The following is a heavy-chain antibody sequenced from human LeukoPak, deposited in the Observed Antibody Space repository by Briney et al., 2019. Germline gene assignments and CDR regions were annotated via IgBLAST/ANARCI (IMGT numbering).Heavy chain of an antibody. V-gene: IGHV3-23*01. CDR3: AKDDGGSYSFDY. D-gene: IGHD1-26*01. CDR2: ISGSGGST. Sequence: GGSLRLSCAASGFTFSSYAMSWVRQAPGKGLEWVSAISGSGGSTYYADSVKGRFTISRDNSKNTLYLRMNSLRAEDTAVYYCAKDDGGSYSFDYWGQGTLVTVSS. J-gene: IGHJ4*02. CDR1: GFTFSSYA.